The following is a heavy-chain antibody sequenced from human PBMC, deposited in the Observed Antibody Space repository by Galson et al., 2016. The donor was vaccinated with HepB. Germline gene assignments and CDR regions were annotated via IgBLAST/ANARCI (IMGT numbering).Heavy chain of an antibody. CDR3: AHYAYQDTSDSYVRGLDY. CDR1: GFSLSTSGVG. Sequence: PALVKPTQTLTLTCTFSGFSLSTSGVGVGWIRQPPGKALEWLALIYWDDDERYSQSLKTRLTITKDTSKNQVVLTMTNMDPVDTATYYCAHYAYQDTSDSYVRGLDYWGQGTLVTVSS. V-gene: IGHV2-5*02. CDR2: IYWDDDE. J-gene: IGHJ4*02. D-gene: IGHD3-22*01.